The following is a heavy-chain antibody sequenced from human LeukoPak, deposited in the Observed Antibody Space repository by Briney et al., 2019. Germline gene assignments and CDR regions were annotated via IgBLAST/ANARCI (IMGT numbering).Heavy chain of an antibody. CDR1: GGSIRSSYYY. CDR2: IYHSGTT. V-gene: IGHV4-61*05. D-gene: IGHD1-26*01. Sequence: PSETLSLTCTVSGGSIRSSYYYWGWIRQPPGKGLEWIGYIYHSGTTNYSPPLKGRATLSVDTSKNQISLRLSSVTAADTAVYFCARVDSGTYYMPFDYWGQGSLVTVSS. CDR3: ARVDSGTYYMPFDY. J-gene: IGHJ4*02.